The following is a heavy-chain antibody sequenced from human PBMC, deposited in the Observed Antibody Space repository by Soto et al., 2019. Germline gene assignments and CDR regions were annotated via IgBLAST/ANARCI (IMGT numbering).Heavy chain of an antibody. D-gene: IGHD3-22*01. V-gene: IGHV4-39*01. CDR3: AAHDSGGYYAEY. CDR1: GDSVTISDYY. J-gene: IGHJ4*02. CDR2: IHDSGST. Sequence: QLQLQESGPGLVKPSETLSLTCTVSGDSVTISDYYWGWIRQPPGKGLEWIGSIHDSGSTYYNPSLKSRVTISGDTSKTQFSLKLTSVTAADAAVYYCAAHDSGGYYAEYWGQGTLVTVSA.